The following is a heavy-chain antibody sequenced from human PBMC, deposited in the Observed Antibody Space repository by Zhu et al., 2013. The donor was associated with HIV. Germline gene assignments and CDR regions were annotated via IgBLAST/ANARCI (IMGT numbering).Heavy chain of an antibody. Sequence: QVQLVQSGAEVKKPGASVKVSCKASGYTFTSYGISWVRQAPGQGLEWMGWISAYNGNTNYAQKLQGRVTMTTDTSTSTAYMELSSLRSEDTAVYYCGSSSSLPDYYYYGMDVWGQGTTVTVSS. J-gene: IGHJ6*02. V-gene: IGHV1-18*04. CDR3: GSSSSLPDYYYYGMDV. CDR1: GYTFTSYG. D-gene: IGHD6-6*01. CDR2: ISAYNGNT.